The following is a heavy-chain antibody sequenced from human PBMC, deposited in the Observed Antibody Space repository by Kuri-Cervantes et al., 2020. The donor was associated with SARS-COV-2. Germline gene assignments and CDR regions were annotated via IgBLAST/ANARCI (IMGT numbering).Heavy chain of an antibody. Sequence: SQTFSLPWSVYGGYFSGYYCNWIRQPPGKGLEWSGEINHSGSTNYNPSLKNRVTISVDTSKNQFSLTLSSVTAAETAVYYCARGIGSDWSYYFDYWGQGTLVTVSS. CDR1: GGYFSGYY. V-gene: IGHV4-34*01. J-gene: IGHJ4*02. CDR3: ARGIGSDWSYYFDY. CDR2: INHSGST. D-gene: IGHD6-19*01.